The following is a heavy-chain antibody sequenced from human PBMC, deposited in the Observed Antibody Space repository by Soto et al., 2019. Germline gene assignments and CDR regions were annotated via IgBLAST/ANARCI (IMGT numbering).Heavy chain of an antibody. CDR1: GGSISSGGSY. CDR2: IYSSGST. CDR3: ARVGGINWFDP. D-gene: IGHD3-16*01. V-gene: IGHV4-31*03. J-gene: IGHJ5*02. Sequence: QVQLQESGPGLVKPSQPLSLPCTVSGGSISSGGSYWSWIRQHPGKGLEWIGYIYSSGSTYYNPSLKSRVTISVDTSKNQFSLKLSSVTAADTAVYYCARVGGINWFDPWGQGTLVTVSS.